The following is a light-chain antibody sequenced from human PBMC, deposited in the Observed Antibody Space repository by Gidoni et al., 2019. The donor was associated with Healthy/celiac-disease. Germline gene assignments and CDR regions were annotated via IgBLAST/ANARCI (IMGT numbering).Light chain of an antibody. Sequence: DIQMTQYPSSLSASVGDRVTITCQASQDISNYLNWYQQKPGKAPKLLIYDASNLETGVPSRFSGSGSGTDFTFTISRLQPEDIATYYCQQSSTFGQGTKLEIK. J-gene: IGKJ2*01. V-gene: IGKV1-33*01. CDR2: DAS. CDR3: QQSST. CDR1: QDISNY.